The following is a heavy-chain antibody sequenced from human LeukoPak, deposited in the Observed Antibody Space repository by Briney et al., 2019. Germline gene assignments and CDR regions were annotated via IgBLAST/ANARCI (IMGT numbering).Heavy chain of an antibody. V-gene: IGHV4-59*01. CDR1: GGSISSYY. CDR2: IYYSGST. CDR3: ARDEGITPYYYYMDV. J-gene: IGHJ6*03. Sequence: SETLSLTCTVSGGSISSYYWSWIRQPPGKGLEWIGYIYYSGSTNYNPSLKSRVTISVDTSKNQFSLKLSSVTAADTAVYYCARDEGITPYYYYMDVWGKGTTVTVSS. D-gene: IGHD3-10*01.